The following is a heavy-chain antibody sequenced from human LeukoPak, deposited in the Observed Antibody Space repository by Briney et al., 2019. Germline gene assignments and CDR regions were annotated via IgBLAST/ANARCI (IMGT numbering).Heavy chain of an antibody. J-gene: IGHJ4*02. Sequence: GASLRLSCVASGFTFSNYAMSWVRQAPGVGLEWVSAITGSGGITYYADSVKGRFTISRDNSKNTLYLQMNSLRAEDTAVYYCAKWGDYDVLTGYYDPDYWGQGTLVTVSS. CDR2: ITGSGGIT. V-gene: IGHV3-23*01. D-gene: IGHD3-9*01. CDR1: GFTFSNYA. CDR3: AKWGDYDVLTGYYDPDY.